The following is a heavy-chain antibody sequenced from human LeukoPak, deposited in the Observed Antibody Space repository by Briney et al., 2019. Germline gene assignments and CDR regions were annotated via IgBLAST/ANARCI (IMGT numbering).Heavy chain of an antibody. J-gene: IGHJ5*02. CDR1: GFTFSSYW. CDR3: ARGSSSWYHVLDWFDP. D-gene: IGHD6-13*01. CDR2: IKQDGSEK. V-gene: IGHV3-7*03. Sequence: GSLRLSCAASGFTFSSYWMSWARQAPGKGLEWVANIKQDGSEKYYVDSVKGRFTISRDNAKNSLYLQMNNLRAEDTAVYYCARGSSSWYHVLDWFDPWGQGTLVTVSS.